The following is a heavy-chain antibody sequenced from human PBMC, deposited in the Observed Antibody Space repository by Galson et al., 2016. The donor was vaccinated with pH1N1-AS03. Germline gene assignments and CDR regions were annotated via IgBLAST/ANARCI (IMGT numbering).Heavy chain of an antibody. J-gene: IGHJ3*02. D-gene: IGHD1-1*01. CDR2: TYWRSKWYN. CDR1: GDSVSSNIDA. Sequence: CAISGDSVSSNIDAWNWIRQSPSGGLEWLGRTYWRSKWYNEYAVSVKSRITNKPDTSKNQFSLQLNYVTPEDTAVYYCARGRYSAFDIWGQGTMVTVSS. V-gene: IGHV6-1*01. CDR3: ARGRYSAFDI.